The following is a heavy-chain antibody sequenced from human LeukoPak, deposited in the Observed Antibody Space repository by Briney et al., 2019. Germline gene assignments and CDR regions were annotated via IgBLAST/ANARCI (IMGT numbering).Heavy chain of an antibody. CDR1: GGSISSYY. V-gene: IGHV4-4*07. J-gene: IGHJ6*03. Sequence: SETLSLTCTVSGGSISSYYWSWIRQPAGKGLEWIGRIYTSGSTNYNPSLKSRVTMSVDTSKNQFSLKLSSVTAADTAVYYCAREEGFWSGYPYYMDVWGKGTTVTVSS. CDR3: AREEGFWSGYPYYMDV. D-gene: IGHD3-3*01. CDR2: IYTSGST.